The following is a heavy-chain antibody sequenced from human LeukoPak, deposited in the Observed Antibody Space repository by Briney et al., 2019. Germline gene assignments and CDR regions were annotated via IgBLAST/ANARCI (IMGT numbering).Heavy chain of an antibody. CDR1: GFTFSSYA. CDR2: ISGSGGST. Sequence: PGGSLRLSCVASGFTFSSYAMSWVGQAQGKGLEWVSAISGSGGSTYYADSVKGQFTITRDNSKNTLYLQMNSLRAEDTAVYYCAKDPPQVSTVVTPLDYWGQGTLVTVSS. J-gene: IGHJ4*02. CDR3: AKDPPQVSTVVTPLDY. D-gene: IGHD4-23*01. V-gene: IGHV3-23*01.